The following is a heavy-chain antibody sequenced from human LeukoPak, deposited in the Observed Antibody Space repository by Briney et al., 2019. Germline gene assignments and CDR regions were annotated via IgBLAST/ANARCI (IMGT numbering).Heavy chain of an antibody. D-gene: IGHD6-19*01. J-gene: IGHJ4*02. CDR2: TNPKSGGT. Sequence: AAVKDSCKASGYNFIDYYMHWVRQAPGQGVEGLGGTNPKSGGTDYAQQFRGRVTMTRDTSTNTDYMEMRSLTSDDTALYYCARGAEAETSPLDYWGQGTLGTVSS. CDR3: ARGAEAETSPLDY. V-gene: IGHV1-2*02. CDR1: GYNFIDYY.